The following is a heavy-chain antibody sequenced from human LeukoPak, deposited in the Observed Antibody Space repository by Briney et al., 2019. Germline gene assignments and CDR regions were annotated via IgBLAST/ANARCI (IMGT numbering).Heavy chain of an antibody. Sequence: SETLSLTCAVYGGSFSGYYWSWIRQPPGKGLEWIGEINHSGSTNYNPSLKSRVTISVDTSKNQFSLKLSSATAADTAVYYCARGPTGTPGYFDYWGQGTLVTVSS. CDR1: GGSFSGYY. V-gene: IGHV4-34*01. J-gene: IGHJ4*02. D-gene: IGHD1-1*01. CDR3: ARGPTGTPGYFDY. CDR2: INHSGST.